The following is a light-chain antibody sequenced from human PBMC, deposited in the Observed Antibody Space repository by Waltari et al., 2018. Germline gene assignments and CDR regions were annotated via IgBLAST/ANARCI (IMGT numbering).Light chain of an antibody. CDR3: QKYVSLPAT. Sequence: EIVLTQSPGTLSLSPGERATLSCRASQSVGRSLAWYQQKPGQAPRLRIYDASSRAAGSPDRFSGSGSGTDFSLAISRLEPEDFAVYYCQKYVSLPATFGQGTKVEIK. CDR1: QSVGRS. V-gene: IGKV3-20*01. J-gene: IGKJ1*01. CDR2: DAS.